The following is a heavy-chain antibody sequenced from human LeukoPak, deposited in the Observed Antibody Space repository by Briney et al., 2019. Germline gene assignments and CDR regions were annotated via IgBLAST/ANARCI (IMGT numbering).Heavy chain of an antibody. CDR2: INPNSGGT. CDR3: ATDCSSTSCYLFDP. J-gene: IGHJ5*02. Sequence: ASVKVSCKASGYTFTGYYTHWVRQAPGQGLEGLGWINPNSGGTNYAQKFQGRVTMTRDTSISTAYMELSRLRSDDTAVYYCATDCSSTSCYLFDPWGQGTLVTVSS. D-gene: IGHD2-2*01. V-gene: IGHV1-2*02. CDR1: GYTFTGYY.